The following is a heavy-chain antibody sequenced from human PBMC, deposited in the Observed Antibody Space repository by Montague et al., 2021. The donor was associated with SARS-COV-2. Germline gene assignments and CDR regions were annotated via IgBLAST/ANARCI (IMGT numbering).Heavy chain of an antibody. CDR3: ASRAPTRIVLMVYAIGGYFDY. J-gene: IGHJ4*02. V-gene: IGHV3-48*03. CDR1: GFTFSNYD. Sequence: SLRLSCAASGFTFSNYDITWVRQAPGKGLEWVSYISSSGSTIYYADSVKGRFTISRDNAKNSLYLQMNSLRAEDTAVYYCASRAPTRIVLMVYAIGGYFDYWGQGTLVTVSS. CDR2: ISSSGSTI. D-gene: IGHD2-8*01.